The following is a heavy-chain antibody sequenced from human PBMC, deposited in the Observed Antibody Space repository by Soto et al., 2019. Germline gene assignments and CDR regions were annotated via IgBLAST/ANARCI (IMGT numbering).Heavy chain of an antibody. CDR2: ISPYKGNT. D-gene: IGHD3-10*01. CDR1: GYTFSSIG. Sequence: QVQLVQSGAEVKKPGASVKVSCKASGYTFSSIGISWVRQAPGQGLEWMGWISPYKGNTPYAQGLQGRVTMTTDTSTSTGYMELGSLRSDDTAVYYCARDLDASGSYYTDYWGQGTLVTVSS. CDR3: ARDLDASGSYYTDY. V-gene: IGHV1-18*01. J-gene: IGHJ4*02.